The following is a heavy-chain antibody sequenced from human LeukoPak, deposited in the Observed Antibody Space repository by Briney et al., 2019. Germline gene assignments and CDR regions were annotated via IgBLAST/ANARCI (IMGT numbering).Heavy chain of an antibody. J-gene: IGHJ4*02. V-gene: IGHV3-73*01. Sequence: GGSLRLSCAASGFTFSGSAMHWVRQASGKGLEWVGRIRSKANSYATAYAASVKGRFTISRDDSKNTAYLQMNSLKTEDTAVYYCAMGATVTSVDYWGQGTLVTVSS. CDR2: IRSKANSYAT. CDR3: AMGATVTSVDY. D-gene: IGHD4-17*01. CDR1: GFTFSGSA.